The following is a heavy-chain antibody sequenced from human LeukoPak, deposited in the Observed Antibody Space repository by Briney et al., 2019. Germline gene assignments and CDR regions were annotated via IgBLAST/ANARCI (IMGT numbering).Heavy chain of an antibody. Sequence: PGGSLRLSCAASGFTFSTYAMSWVRQAPGKGLEWVSVIWYDGSNKYYADSVKGRFTISRDNSKNTVYLQMDSLRDEDTAVYYCASGPYHGSGSWGYWGQGTLVTVSS. CDR1: GFTFSTYA. D-gene: IGHD3-10*01. CDR2: IWYDGSNK. CDR3: ASGPYHGSGSWGY. V-gene: IGHV3-33*08. J-gene: IGHJ4*02.